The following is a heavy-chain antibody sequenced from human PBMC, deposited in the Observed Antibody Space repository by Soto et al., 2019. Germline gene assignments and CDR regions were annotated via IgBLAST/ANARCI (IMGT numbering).Heavy chain of an antibody. CDR2: INHSGST. CDR3: ARVSRRRWLQYADEGFDY. Sequence: SETLSLTCAVYGGSFSGYYWSWIRQPPGKGLEWIGEINHSGSTNYNPSLKSRVTISVDTSKNQFSLKLSSVTAADTAVYYCARVSRRRWLQYADEGFDYWGQGTLVTVSS. D-gene: IGHD5-12*01. CDR1: GGSFSGYY. V-gene: IGHV4-34*01. J-gene: IGHJ4*02.